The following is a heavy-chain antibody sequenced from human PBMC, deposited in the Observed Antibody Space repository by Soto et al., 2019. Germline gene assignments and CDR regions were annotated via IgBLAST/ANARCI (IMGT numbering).Heavy chain of an antibody. CDR3: ARGQKLRFLEWLSPNWFDP. V-gene: IGHV4-34*01. J-gene: IGHJ5*02. D-gene: IGHD3-3*01. CDR2: INHSGST. Sequence: QVQLQQWGAGLLKPSETLSLTCAVYGGSFSGYYWSWIRQPPGKGLEWIGEINHSGSTNYNPSLKSRVTISVDTSKNQFSLKLSSVTAAATAVYYCARGQKLRFLEWLSPNWFDPWGQGTLVTVSS. CDR1: GGSFSGYY.